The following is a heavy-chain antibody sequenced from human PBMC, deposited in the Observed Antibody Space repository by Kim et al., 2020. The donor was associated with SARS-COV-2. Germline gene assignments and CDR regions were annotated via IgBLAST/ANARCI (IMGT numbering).Heavy chain of an antibody. CDR3: ARDQYYDILTGKGYYFDY. CDR1: GFTLSSYA. V-gene: IGHV3-30*04. Sequence: GGSLRLSCAASGFTLSSYAMHWVRQAPGKGLEWVAVISYDGSNKYYADSVKGRFTISRDNSKNTLYLQMNSLRAEDTAVYYCARDQYYDILTGKGYYFDYWGQGTLVTVSS. J-gene: IGHJ4*02. CDR2: ISYDGSNK. D-gene: IGHD3-9*01.